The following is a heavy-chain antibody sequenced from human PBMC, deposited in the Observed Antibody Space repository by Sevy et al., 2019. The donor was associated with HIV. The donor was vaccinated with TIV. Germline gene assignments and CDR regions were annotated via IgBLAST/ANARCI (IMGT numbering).Heavy chain of an antibody. J-gene: IGHJ4*02. Sequence: ASVKVSCKASGYTFTSQYMHWVRQAPGQGLEWMGIINPSGGITRYAQKFQGRVTMTRDTSTSTVYMELSSLRSEDTALYYCARDSDNYDILTGYYPFDYWGQGTLVTVSS. V-gene: IGHV1-46*01. CDR1: GYTFTSQY. CDR3: ARDSDNYDILTGYYPFDY. CDR2: INPSGGIT. D-gene: IGHD3-9*01.